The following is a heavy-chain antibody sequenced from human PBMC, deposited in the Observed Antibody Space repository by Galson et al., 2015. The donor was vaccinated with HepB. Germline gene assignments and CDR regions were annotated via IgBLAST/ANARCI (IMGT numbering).Heavy chain of an antibody. J-gene: IGHJ6*02. CDR1: GFTFSSHA. CDR2: ISGSSDNT. V-gene: IGHV3-23*01. Sequence: SLRLSCAASGFTFSSHAMSWVRQAPGKGLEWVSAISGSSDNTYYAASVKGRFTISRDNAKNTLYLQMNSLRAEDTAVYYCAKDINTIWNYSGMDVWGRGTTVTVSS. D-gene: IGHD3-10*01. CDR3: AKDINTIWNYSGMDV.